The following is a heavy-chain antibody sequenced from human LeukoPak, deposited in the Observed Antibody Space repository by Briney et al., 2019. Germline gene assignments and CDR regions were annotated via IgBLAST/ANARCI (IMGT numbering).Heavy chain of an antibody. CDR2: FSHSGST. D-gene: IGHD2-2*01. V-gene: IGHV4-59*12. J-gene: IGHJ6*02. CDR3: ARDLAPLGYCSSTSCLKNYYYYGMDV. Sequence: SETLSLTCTVSGGSISSDYWSWIRQPPGKGLEWIGYFSHSGSTNYDPSLKSRVTMSVDTSKNQFSLKLSSVTAADTAVYYCARDLAPLGYCSSTSCLKNYYYYGMDVWGQGTTVTVSS. CDR1: GGSISSDY.